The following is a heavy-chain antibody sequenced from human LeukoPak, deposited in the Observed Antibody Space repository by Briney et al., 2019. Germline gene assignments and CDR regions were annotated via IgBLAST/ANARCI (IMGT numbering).Heavy chain of an antibody. J-gene: IGHJ4*02. Sequence: PGGSLRLSCSASGFTLSKYAMHWVRQAPGKGLEWVSYISSSSSSIYYADSVKGRFTISRDNAKNSLFLQMNSLRDEDTAVYYCARDKSGYSGGWYLFDYWGQGTLVTVSS. V-gene: IGHV3-48*02. CDR1: GFTLSKYA. CDR2: ISSSSSSI. D-gene: IGHD6-19*01. CDR3: ARDKSGYSGGWYLFDY.